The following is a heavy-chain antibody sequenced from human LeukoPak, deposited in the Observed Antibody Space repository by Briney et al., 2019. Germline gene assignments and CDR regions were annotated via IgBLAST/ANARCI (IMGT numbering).Heavy chain of an antibody. J-gene: IGHJ4*02. Sequence: PGGSLRLSCTASGFNFSNYWMHWVRQAPGKGLVWVSRLNTGGNSTIYADSVKGRFIISRDNAKSTLYLQMNSLRADDTSVYYCTREGAYDSGTYGAGDYWGQGTLVTVS. CDR2: LNTGGNST. CDR3: TREGAYDSGTYGAGDY. D-gene: IGHD3-10*01. CDR1: GFNFSNYW. V-gene: IGHV3-74*01.